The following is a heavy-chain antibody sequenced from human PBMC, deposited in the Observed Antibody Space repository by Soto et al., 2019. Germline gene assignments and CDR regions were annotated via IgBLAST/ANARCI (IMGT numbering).Heavy chain of an antibody. Sequence: PSETLSLTCAVYGGSFSGYYWSWIRQPPGKGLEWIGEINHSGSTNYNPSLKSRVTISVDTSKNQFSLKLSSVTAADTAVYYCRYGENYYYYYMDVWGKGTTVTVSS. CDR1: GGSFSGYY. V-gene: IGHV4-34*01. J-gene: IGHJ6*03. CDR2: INHSGST. D-gene: IGHD4-17*01. CDR3: RYGENYYYYYMDV.